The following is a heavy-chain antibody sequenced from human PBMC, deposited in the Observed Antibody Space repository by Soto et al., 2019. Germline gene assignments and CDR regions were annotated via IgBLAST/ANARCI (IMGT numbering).Heavy chain of an antibody. V-gene: IGHV1-69*13. CDR2: IIPIFGTA. CDR1: GGTFSSYA. J-gene: IGHJ6*02. CDR3: ARVSSAGYCTNGVCYKRNYYYGMDV. Sequence: SVKVSCKASGGTFSSYAISWVRQAPGQGLEWMGGIIPIFGTANYAQKFQGRVTITADESTSTAYMELSSLRSEDTAVYYCARVSSAGYCTNGVCYKRNYYYGMDVWGQGTTVTVSS. D-gene: IGHD2-8*01.